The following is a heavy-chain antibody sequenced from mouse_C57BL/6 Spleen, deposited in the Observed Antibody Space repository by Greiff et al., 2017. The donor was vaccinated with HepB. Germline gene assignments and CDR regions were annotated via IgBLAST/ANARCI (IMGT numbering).Heavy chain of an antibody. CDR1: GFTFSSYA. V-gene: IGHV5-4*01. CDR3: ARDNSNYEWYFDY. D-gene: IGHD2-5*01. CDR2: ISDGGSYT. J-gene: IGHJ2*01. Sequence: EVKLVESGGGLVKPGGSLKLSCAASGFTFSSYAMSWVRQTPEKRLEWVATISDGGSYTYYPDNVKGRFTISRDNAKNDLYLQMSHLKSEDTAMYYCARDNSNYEWYFDYWGQGTTLTVSS.